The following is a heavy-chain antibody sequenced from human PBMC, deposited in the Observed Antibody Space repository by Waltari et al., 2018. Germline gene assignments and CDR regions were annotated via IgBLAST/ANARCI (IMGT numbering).Heavy chain of an antibody. CDR1: GDPLTELT. CDR3: ATDIPPDESQIAVLGITKYDAMDV. D-gene: IGHD5-18*01. Sequence: QVQLVQSGPEVRKPGASVKVSCKVSGDPLTELTINWVRLAPGKGLEWMGGVDPEDGETIYAQKFQGRVTMTEDTSTDIAYMELSSLRSEDTAVYYCATDIPPDESQIAVLGITKYDAMDVWGQGTLVTVSS. V-gene: IGHV1-24*01. J-gene: IGHJ4*02. CDR2: VDPEDGET.